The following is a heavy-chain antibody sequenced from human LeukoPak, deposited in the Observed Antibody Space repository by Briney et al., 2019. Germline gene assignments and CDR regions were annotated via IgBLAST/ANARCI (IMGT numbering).Heavy chain of an antibody. J-gene: IGHJ3*02. Sequence: SETLSLTCTVSGGSISSSSYYWGWIRQPPGKELEWIGSIYYSGSTYYNPSLKSRVTISVDTSKNQFSLKLSSVTAADTAVYYCARQSGYYSVDAFDIWGQGTMVTVSS. CDR2: IYYSGST. V-gene: IGHV4-39*01. CDR3: ARQSGYYSVDAFDI. D-gene: IGHD3-22*01. CDR1: GGSISSSSYY.